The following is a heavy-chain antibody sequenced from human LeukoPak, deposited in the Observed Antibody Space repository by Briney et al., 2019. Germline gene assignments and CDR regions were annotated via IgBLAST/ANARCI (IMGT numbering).Heavy chain of an antibody. CDR3: ARDGVWFGELIPNQYYFDY. CDR2: IYSGGST. D-gene: IGHD3-10*01. V-gene: IGHV3-53*05. J-gene: IGHJ4*02. CDR1: GFTVSSNY. Sequence: GGSLRLSCAASGFTVSSNYMSWVRQAPGKGLEWVSVIYSGGSTYYADSVKGRFTISRDNSKSTLYIQMNSLRAEDTAVYYCARDGVWFGELIPNQYYFDYWGQGTLVTVSS.